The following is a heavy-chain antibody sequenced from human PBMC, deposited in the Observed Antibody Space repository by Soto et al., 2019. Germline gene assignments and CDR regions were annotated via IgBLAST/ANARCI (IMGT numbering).Heavy chain of an antibody. D-gene: IGHD5-12*01. CDR3: AGASGYDFYYYYGMDV. CDR2: IIAYNGKT. J-gene: IGHJ6*02. V-gene: IGHV1-18*01. Sequence: ASVKVSCKASGYTFTSYGISWVRQAPGQGLEWMGRIIAYNGKTNYAQKFQGRVTITTDKSTSTAYMELSSLRSEDTAVYYCAGASGYDFYYYYGMDVWGQGTTVTVSS. CDR1: GYTFTSYG.